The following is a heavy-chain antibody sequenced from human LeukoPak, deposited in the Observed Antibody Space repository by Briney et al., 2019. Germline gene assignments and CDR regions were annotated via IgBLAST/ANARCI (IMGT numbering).Heavy chain of an antibody. Sequence: GGSLRLSCAVSGITLSNYGMSWVRQAPGKGLEWVAGISDSGGRTNYADSVKGRFTIFRDNPKNTLYLQMNSLRVEDTAVYFCARRGVVIRVILVGFHKEAYYFDSWGQGALVSVSS. CDR2: ISDSGGRT. CDR3: ARRGVVIRVILVGFHKEAYYFDS. D-gene: IGHD3-22*01. V-gene: IGHV3-23*01. CDR1: GITLSNYG. J-gene: IGHJ4*02.